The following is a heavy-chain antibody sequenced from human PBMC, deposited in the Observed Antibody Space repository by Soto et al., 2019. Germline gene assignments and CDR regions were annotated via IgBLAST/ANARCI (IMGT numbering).Heavy chain of an antibody. D-gene: IGHD3-3*01. CDR2: IYTSGST. CDR3: ARDTYYDFWSGYRMDV. CDR1: GGSISSYY. Sequence: SETLSLTCTVSGGSISSYYWSWIRQPAGKGLEWIGRIYTSGSTNYNPSLKSRVTMSVDTSKNQFSLKLSSVTAADTAVYYCARDTYYDFWSGYRMDVWGPGTTVTVSS. V-gene: IGHV4-4*07. J-gene: IGHJ6*02.